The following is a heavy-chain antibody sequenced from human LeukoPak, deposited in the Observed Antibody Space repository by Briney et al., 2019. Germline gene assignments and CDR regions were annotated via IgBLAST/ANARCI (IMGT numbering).Heavy chain of an antibody. D-gene: IGHD5-18*01. J-gene: IGHJ4*02. CDR3: AKREGYIYGYVNY. V-gene: IGHV3-30*02. Sequence: GGSLRLSCAASGFTFRSYGMHRVRQAPGKGLEWVAFIRYDGGNEYYADSVKGRFTISRDNTKNTLYLQMNSLRADDTAVYFCAKREGYIYGYVNYWGQGTLVTVSS. CDR1: GFTFRSYG. CDR2: IRYDGGNE.